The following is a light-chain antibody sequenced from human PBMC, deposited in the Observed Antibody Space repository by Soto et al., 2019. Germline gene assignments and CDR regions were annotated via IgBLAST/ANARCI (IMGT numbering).Light chain of an antibody. CDR3: QQYGSSPC. J-gene: IGKJ3*01. CDR1: QSVSSSY. V-gene: IGKV3-20*01. CDR2: GAS. Sequence: EIVLTQSPGPLSLSPGERATLSCRASQSVSSSYLAWYQQKPGQAPRLLIYGASSRATGIPDRFSGSGSGTDFTLTISRLEPEDFAVYYCQQYGSSPCFGPGTKVDIK.